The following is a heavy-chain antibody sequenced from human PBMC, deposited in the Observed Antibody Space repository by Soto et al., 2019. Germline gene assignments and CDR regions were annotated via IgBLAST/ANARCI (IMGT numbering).Heavy chain of an antibody. J-gene: IGHJ6*02. CDR3: SRGKSPETPAIWSRRHSSSRKAGGMDV. V-gene: IGHV3-7*01. CDR1: GFTFSSYW. Sequence: GGSLRLSGAASGFTFSSYWISWVRQAPRKGLEWVANIKQDGSEKYYVDSVKGRFIISRDNAKNSLYLQMNSLRAEDTAVYYWSRGKSPETPAIWSRRHSSSRKAGGMDVWGQETTVTVSS. CDR2: IKQDGSEK. D-gene: IGHD6-13*01.